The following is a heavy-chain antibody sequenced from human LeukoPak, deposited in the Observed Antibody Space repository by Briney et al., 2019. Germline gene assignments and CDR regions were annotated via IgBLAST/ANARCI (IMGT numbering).Heavy chain of an antibody. V-gene: IGHV4-34*01. J-gene: IGHJ4*02. D-gene: IGHD3-3*01. CDR3: ARRTYYDFWSGYYTSSFDY. CDR1: VGSFSGYY. CDR2: INHSGST. Sequence: SETLSLTCAVYVGSFSGYYWSWIRQPPGKGLEWIGEINHSGSTNYNPSLKSRVTISVDTSKNQFSLKLSSVTAADTAVYYCARRTYYDFWSGYYTSSFDYWGQGTLVTVSS.